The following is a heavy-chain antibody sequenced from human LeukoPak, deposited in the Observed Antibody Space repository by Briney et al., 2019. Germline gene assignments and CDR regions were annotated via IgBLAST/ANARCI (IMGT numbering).Heavy chain of an antibody. D-gene: IGHD6-19*01. J-gene: IGHJ4*02. V-gene: IGHV3-7*05. CDR3: ASWSSSGWFDY. CDR2: IKQDGSEK. Sequence: PGGSLRLSCAASGFAFSSYWMSWVRQAPGKGLEWVANIKQDGSEKYYVDSVKGRFTISRDNAKNSLYVQMNSLRAEDTAVYYCASWSSSGWFDYWGQGTLVTVSS. CDR1: GFAFSSYW.